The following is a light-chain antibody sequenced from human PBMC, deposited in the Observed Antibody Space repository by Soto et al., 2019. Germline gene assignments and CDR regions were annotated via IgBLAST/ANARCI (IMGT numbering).Light chain of an antibody. CDR2: AAS. CDR3: QQLNSYPGVT. J-gene: IGKJ3*01. CDR1: QGISSY. V-gene: IGKV1-9*01. Sequence: IQLTQSPSFLSASVGDRVTITCRASQGISSYLAWYQQKPGKAPKLLIYAASTLQSGVPSRFSGSGSGTEFTLTISSLQPEDFATYYCQQLNSYPGVTFGPGTKVDIK.